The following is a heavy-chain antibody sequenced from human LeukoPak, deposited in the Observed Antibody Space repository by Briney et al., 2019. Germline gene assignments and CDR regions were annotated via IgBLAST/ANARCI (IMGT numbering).Heavy chain of an antibody. CDR2: IYTSGST. CDR1: GGSISSGSYY. Sequence: SQTLSLTCTVSGGSISSGSYYWSWIRQPAGKGLEWIGRIYTSGSTNYNPSLKSRVTISVDTSKNQFSLKLSSVTAADTAVYYCARVSGYDPGNDYWGQGTLVTVSS. D-gene: IGHD5-12*01. V-gene: IGHV4-61*02. J-gene: IGHJ4*02. CDR3: ARVSGYDPGNDY.